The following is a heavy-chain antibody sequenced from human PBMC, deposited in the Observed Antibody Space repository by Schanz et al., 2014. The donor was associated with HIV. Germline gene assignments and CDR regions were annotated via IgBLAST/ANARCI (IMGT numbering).Heavy chain of an antibody. Sequence: QVQLVESGGGLVKPGGSLRLSCAASGFTFSDYYMSWIRQAPGKGLEWVAVIWYDGSNKYYADSVKGRFTISKDYSKNTLYLQMNSLRAEDTAVYYCARGEAITSYYHYYGMDVWGQGTTVTVSS. V-gene: IGHV3-33*08. J-gene: IGHJ6*02. CDR2: IWYDGSNK. D-gene: IGHD1-20*01. CDR3: ARGEAITSYYHYYGMDV. CDR1: GFTFSDYY.